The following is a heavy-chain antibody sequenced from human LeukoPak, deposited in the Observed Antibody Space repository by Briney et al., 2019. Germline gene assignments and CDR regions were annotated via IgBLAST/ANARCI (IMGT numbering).Heavy chain of an antibody. V-gene: IGHV3-30*02. CDR3: AKDLGLWFGVAFDY. D-gene: IGHD3-10*01. CDR2: IRRDGDVI. CDR1: GFTLSSFG. J-gene: IGHJ4*02. Sequence: PGGSLRLSCEASGFTLSSFGMHWVRQAPGKGLEWVAFIRRDGDVIYYADSVKGRFTISRDNSNNMVYLQLNSLRPEDTAVYYCAKDLGLWFGVAFDYWGQGTLVTVSS.